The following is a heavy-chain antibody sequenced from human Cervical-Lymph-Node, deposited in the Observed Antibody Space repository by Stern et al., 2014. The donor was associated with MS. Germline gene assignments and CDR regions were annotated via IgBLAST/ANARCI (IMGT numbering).Heavy chain of an antibody. CDR1: GYTFTSDD. V-gene: IGHV1-8*01. CDR2: MNPDRGDT. J-gene: IGHJ4*02. CDR3: TKAWDS. Sequence: QVQLVASGAEVKKPGASVKVSCKTSGYTFTSDDINWVRQASGQGLEWMGWMNPDRGDTGSAQKLQGRLTITKDTSISPAYLELTTLRAEDTAVYYCTKAWDSGGQGTRVIVSS.